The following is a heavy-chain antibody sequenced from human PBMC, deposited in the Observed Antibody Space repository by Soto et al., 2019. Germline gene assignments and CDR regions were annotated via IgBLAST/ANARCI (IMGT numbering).Heavy chain of an antibody. CDR1: GFTFSSYW. CDR2: IKQDGSEK. V-gene: IGHV3-7*01. D-gene: IGHD6-19*01. J-gene: IGHJ6*02. Sequence: GGSLRLSCAASGFTFSSYWMSWVRQAPGKGLEWVANIKQDGSEKYYVDSVKGRFTISRDNAKNSLYLQMNILRAEDTAVYYCARIRIAVAGSSAAYYYGMDVWGQGTTVTVSS. CDR3: ARIRIAVAGSSAAYYYGMDV.